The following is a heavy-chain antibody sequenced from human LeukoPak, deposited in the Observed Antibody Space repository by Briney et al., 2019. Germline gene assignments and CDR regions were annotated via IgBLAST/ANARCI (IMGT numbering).Heavy chain of an antibody. CDR2: ISYDGSNK. CDR3: AKDSGQYSYGRGDY. D-gene: IGHD5-18*01. V-gene: IGHV3-30*18. Sequence: PGGSLRLSCAASGFTFSSYGMHWVRQAPGKGLEWVAVISYDGSNKYYADSVKGRFTISRDNSKNTLYLQMNSLRTEDTAVYYCAKDSGQYSYGRGDYWGQGTLVTVSS. J-gene: IGHJ4*02. CDR1: GFTFSSYG.